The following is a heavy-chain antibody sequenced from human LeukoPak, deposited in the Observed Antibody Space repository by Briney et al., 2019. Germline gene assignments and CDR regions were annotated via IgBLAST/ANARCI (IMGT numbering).Heavy chain of an antibody. CDR2: ISSSGDTI. D-gene: IGHD1-26*01. V-gene: IGHV3-11*04. Sequence: GGSLRLSCAASGFTFSDYYMSWIRQAPGKGLEWVSYISSSGDTIYYADSVKGRSTISRDNSKNTLYLQMNSLRAEDTAVYYCAKDLLGAMGYWGQGTLVTVSS. J-gene: IGHJ4*02. CDR3: AKDLLGAMGY. CDR1: GFTFSDYY.